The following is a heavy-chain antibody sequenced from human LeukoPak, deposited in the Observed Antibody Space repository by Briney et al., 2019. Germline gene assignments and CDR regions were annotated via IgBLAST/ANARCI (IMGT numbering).Heavy chain of an antibody. Sequence: GGSLRLSCAASGFTEFTFSGYALSWVRQAPGKGLEWVSAISGSGATTYYADSVRGRFTISRDNAKNSLYLQMDSLTAEDTAVYYCARRYAVYSDYRKDHSIDYWGQGTRVTVSS. CDR1: GFTEFTFSGYA. CDR3: ARRYAVYSDYRKDHSIDY. J-gene: IGHJ4*02. V-gene: IGHV3-23*01. D-gene: IGHD5-12*01. CDR2: ISGSGATT.